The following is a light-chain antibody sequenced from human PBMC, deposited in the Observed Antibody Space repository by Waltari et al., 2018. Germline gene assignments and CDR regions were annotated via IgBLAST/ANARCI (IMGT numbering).Light chain of an antibody. J-gene: IGKJ4*01. Sequence: ELVLTQSPATLSVSPGERAALSCKASHNVGSQLGWYQQRPGQAPRLLIDDVSNRASGVPARFSGSGSGTDFTLTISSLEPEDVAVYYCQQRDSWPLTFGGGTKVEIK. CDR1: HNVGSQ. V-gene: IGKV3-11*01. CDR2: DVS. CDR3: QQRDSWPLT.